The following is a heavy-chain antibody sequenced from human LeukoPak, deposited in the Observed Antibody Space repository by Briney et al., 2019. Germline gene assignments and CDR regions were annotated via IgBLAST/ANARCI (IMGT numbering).Heavy chain of an antibody. V-gene: IGHV3-7*01. D-gene: IGHD4/OR15-4a*01. CDR3: ARDTDNYGAGTDAFDS. CDR1: GFAFSSYW. Sequence: PGGSLRLSCAASGFAFSSYWMSWVRQAPGKGLEWVANIKEDGREKYYVDSVKGRFTISRDNAKNSLYLQMSSLRAEDTAVYYCARDTDNYGAGTDAFDSWGQGTMVTVSS. J-gene: IGHJ3*02. CDR2: IKEDGREK.